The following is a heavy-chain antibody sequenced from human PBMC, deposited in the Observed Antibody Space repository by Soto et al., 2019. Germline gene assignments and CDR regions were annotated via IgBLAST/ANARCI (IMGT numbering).Heavy chain of an antibody. CDR1: GYTFTGHY. V-gene: IGHV1-2*02. CDR3: ARDLGGTYYYFDY. Sequence: GASVKVSCKASGYTFTGHYMHWVRQAPGQGLEWMGWTNPNSGGTNYAQKFQGRVTMTRDTSITTAYMELSRLRSDDTAVYYCARDLGGTYYYFDYWGQGTLVTVSS. J-gene: IGHJ4*02. D-gene: IGHD1-26*01. CDR2: TNPNSGGT.